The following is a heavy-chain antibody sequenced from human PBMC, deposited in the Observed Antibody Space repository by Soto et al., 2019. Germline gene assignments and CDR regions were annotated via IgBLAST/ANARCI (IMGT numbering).Heavy chain of an antibody. D-gene: IGHD3-9*01. CDR1: GYTFTSYY. CDR2: INPSGGST. CDR3: ARAPSYDILTGFYEDYYYYYMDV. J-gene: IGHJ6*03. Sequence: WALVKVACKASGYTFTSYYMHWVRQAPGQGLEWMGIINPSGGSTSYAQKFQGRVTMTRDTSTSTVYMELSSPRSEDTAVYYCARAPSYDILTGFYEDYYYYYMDVWGKGTTVTVSS. V-gene: IGHV1-46*03.